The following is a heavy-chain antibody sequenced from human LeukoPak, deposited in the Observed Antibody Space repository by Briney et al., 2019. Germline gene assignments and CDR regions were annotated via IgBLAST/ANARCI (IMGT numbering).Heavy chain of an antibody. J-gene: IGHJ4*02. CDR2: ISGNAART. D-gene: IGHD3-3*01. Sequence: GGSLRLSCVASGFTFTRFAMNWVRQAPGKGLERVSAISGNAARTYFADSVKGRFTISRDNSKNTLYLEMNSLRAEDTAIYYCARVPFLEWLTYFDSWGQGTLVTVSS. V-gene: IGHV3-23*01. CDR1: GFTFTRFA. CDR3: ARVPFLEWLTYFDS.